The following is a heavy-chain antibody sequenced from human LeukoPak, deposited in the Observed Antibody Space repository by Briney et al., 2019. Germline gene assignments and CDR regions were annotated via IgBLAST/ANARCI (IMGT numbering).Heavy chain of an antibody. CDR1: GFTFRSDS. D-gene: IGHD3-9*01. V-gene: IGHV3-48*04. Sequence: GGSLRLSCAAAGFTFRSDSMNWVRQAPGKGLGWVAYVGSSTGTIYYADSVKGRFTLSRDHGKSSLYLQMNSLRVEDTAVYYCTRDPKTGYKPYSDYWGRGTLVTVSS. CDR3: TRDPKTGYKPYSDY. J-gene: IGHJ4*02. CDR2: VGSSTGTI.